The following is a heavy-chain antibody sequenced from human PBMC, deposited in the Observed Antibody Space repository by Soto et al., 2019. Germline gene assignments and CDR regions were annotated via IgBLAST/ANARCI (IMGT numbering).Heavy chain of an antibody. CDR2: VWGNGISE. V-gene: IGHV3-30*02. D-gene: IGHD3-22*01. Sequence: GGSLRLSCAASGFSFSKHGMHWVRQAPGKGLEWLSYVWGNGISEYYVDSVKGRFTISRDNSKNTVYLQMSSLRVEDTAVYYCVKGEYYYDSSGYYPFDYWGQGTLVTVSS. CDR3: VKGEYYYDSSGYYPFDY. CDR1: GFSFSKHG. J-gene: IGHJ4*02.